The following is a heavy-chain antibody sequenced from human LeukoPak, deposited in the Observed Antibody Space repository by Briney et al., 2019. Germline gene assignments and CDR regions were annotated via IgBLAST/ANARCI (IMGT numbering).Heavy chain of an antibody. V-gene: IGHV4-59*01. CDR3: ARGGLENGYHSNDGFDI. J-gene: IGHJ3*02. Sequence: ETLSLTCTVFGGSISGYYWSWIRQPPGKGLEWIGYIYYSGSTKYNPSLKSRVTMSVDTSRNQFSLKLSSVTAADTAVYYCARGGLENGYHSNDGFDIWGQGTMVTVSS. CDR2: IYYSGST. D-gene: IGHD3-22*01. CDR1: GGSISGYY.